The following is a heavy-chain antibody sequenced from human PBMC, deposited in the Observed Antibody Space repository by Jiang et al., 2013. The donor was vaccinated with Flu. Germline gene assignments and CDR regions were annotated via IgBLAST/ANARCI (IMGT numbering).Heavy chain of an antibody. V-gene: IGHV2-70*04. CDR2: IDWDDDK. D-gene: IGHD3-22*01. Sequence: EWVARIDWDDDKFYSTSLRARLTISKDTSKNQVVLTMTNMDPVDTATYYCARTNYDRSYNYFWFDPWGQGTLVTVSS. J-gene: IGHJ5*02. CDR3: ARTNYDRSYNYFWFDP.